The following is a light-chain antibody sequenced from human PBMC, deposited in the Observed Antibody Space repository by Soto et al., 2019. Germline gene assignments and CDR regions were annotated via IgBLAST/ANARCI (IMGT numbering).Light chain of an antibody. J-gene: IGLJ2*01. V-gene: IGLV4-69*01. Sequence: QSVLTQSPSASASLGVSVKLTCTLSSGHSSYAIAWHQQQPEKGPRYLMNLNSDGSHSKGDGIPDRFSGSSSGAERYLTISSLQSEDEADYYCQTWGTGIQVFGGGTQLTVL. CDR1: SGHSSYA. CDR3: QTWGTGIQV. CDR2: LNSDGSH.